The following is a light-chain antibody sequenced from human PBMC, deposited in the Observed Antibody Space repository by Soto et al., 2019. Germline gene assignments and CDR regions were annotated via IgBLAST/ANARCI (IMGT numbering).Light chain of an antibody. V-gene: IGKV3-20*01. CDR2: DAS. J-gene: IGKJ5*01. Sequence: EIVMTQSPATLSVSPGERATLSCRASQTIGSNLAWYQQKPGQAPRLLIYDASDRATGIPARFSGSGSGTDFTLTIRRLEPEDFAVYYCQQYGSSPSITFGQGTRREIK. CDR1: QTIGSN. CDR3: QQYGSSPSIT.